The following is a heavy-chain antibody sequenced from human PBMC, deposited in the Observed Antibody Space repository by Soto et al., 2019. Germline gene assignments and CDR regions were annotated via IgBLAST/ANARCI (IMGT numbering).Heavy chain of an antibody. D-gene: IGHD6-13*01. CDR3: ARLGYSRWFDY. CDR2: IYPGDFDT. CDR1: GYSFTSYW. J-gene: IGHJ4*02. V-gene: IGHV5-51*01. Sequence: GESLKTSCKGSGYSFTSYWIGWVRQMPGKGLGWMGIIYPGDFDTRYSPSFQGQVTISADKSISPAYLQWGSLKASDTAMYYCARLGYSRWFDYWGQGTLVTVSS.